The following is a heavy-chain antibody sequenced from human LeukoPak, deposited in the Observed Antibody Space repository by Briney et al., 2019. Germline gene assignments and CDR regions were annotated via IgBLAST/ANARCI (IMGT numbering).Heavy chain of an antibody. V-gene: IGHV4-30-4*01. CDR3: ASYFVGNGGRGY. CDR2: VYDSWNN. CDR1: GDSINSGNSH. J-gene: IGHJ4*02. Sequence: SETLSLTCTVSGDSINSGNSHWTWIRQPPGKGLVWLGSVYDSWNNYYNPSLESRITMSVDTSKNQYSLELSSVIAADTAVYYCASYFVGNGGRGYWGQGALVTVSS. D-gene: IGHD3-10*02.